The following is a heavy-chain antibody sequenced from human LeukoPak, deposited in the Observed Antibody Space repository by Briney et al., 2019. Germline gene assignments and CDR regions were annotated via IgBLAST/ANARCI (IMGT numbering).Heavy chain of an antibody. CDR2: LFYGGST. Sequence: SETLSLTCTVSVGSISSSGYYWGWIRQPPGKGLEWIGSLFYGGSTYYNPSLKSRVTISVDTSKAQFSLGLSSVTAADTAVYYCARWQVGATPYYYYYMDVWGKGTTVAVSS. D-gene: IGHD1-26*01. CDR1: VGSISSSGYY. J-gene: IGHJ6*03. CDR3: ARWQVGATPYYYYYMDV. V-gene: IGHV4-39*01.